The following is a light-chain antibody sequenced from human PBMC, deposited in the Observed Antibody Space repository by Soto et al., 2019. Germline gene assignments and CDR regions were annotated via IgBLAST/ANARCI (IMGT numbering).Light chain of an antibody. CDR3: QQYNSYWT. V-gene: IGKV1-5*03. CDR1: QTISSW. Sequence: IQITQSPSTLSGSVGDRVTITCRASQTISSWLAWYQQKPGKAPKLLIYKASTLKSGVPSRFSGSGSGTEFTLTISSLQPDDFATYYCQQYNSYWTFGQGTKVDIK. CDR2: KAS. J-gene: IGKJ1*01.